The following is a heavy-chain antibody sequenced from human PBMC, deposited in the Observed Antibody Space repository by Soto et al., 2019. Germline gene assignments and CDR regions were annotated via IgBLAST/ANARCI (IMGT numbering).Heavy chain of an antibody. Sequence: EVQLLESGGGVVQPGGSLRLSCAASGFTFSAYAMSWVRQAPGKGLQWVSGVGGSDTDKHYADSVRGRFTVSRDNSKNTLYLQMNSLRVDDTAVYYCAKDGTAVNGVWDPFDMWGQGTEVTVSS. CDR2: VGGSDTDK. V-gene: IGHV3-23*01. CDR1: GFTFSAYA. CDR3: AKDGTAVNGVWDPFDM. D-gene: IGHD2-8*01. J-gene: IGHJ3*02.